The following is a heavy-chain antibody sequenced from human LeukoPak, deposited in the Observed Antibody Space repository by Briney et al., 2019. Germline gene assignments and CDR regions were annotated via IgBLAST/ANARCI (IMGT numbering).Heavy chain of an antibody. J-gene: IGHJ4*02. V-gene: IGHV3-21*01. CDR2: TSSSSSYI. CDR3: ARDLHVLLWFGELDY. CDR1: GFTFSSYS. D-gene: IGHD3-10*01. Sequence: GGSLRLSCAASGFTFSSYSMNWVRQAPGKGLEWVSSTSSSSSYIYYADSLKGRFTISRDNAKNSLYLQMNSLRAEDTAVYYCARDLHVLLWFGELDYWGQGTLVTVSS.